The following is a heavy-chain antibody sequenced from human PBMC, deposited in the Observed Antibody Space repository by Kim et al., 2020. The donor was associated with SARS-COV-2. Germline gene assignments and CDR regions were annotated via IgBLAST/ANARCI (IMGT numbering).Heavy chain of an antibody. J-gene: IGHJ4*02. D-gene: IGHD3-22*01. Sequence: GGSLRLSCAASGFTFSSYWMSWVRQAPGKGLEWVANIKQDGSEKYYVDSVKGRFTISRDNAKNSLYLQMNSLRAEDTAVYYCASVVRPYYYDSSGYYYSPYYFDYWGQGTLVTVSS. CDR3: ASVVRPYYYDSSGYYYSPYYFDY. CDR2: IKQDGSEK. CDR1: GFTFSSYW. V-gene: IGHV3-7*01.